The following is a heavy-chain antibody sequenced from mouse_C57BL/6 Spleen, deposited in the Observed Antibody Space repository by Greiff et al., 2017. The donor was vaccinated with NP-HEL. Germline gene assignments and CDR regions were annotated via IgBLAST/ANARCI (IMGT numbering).Heavy chain of an antibody. CDR2: IHPNSGST. Sequence: QVQLKQPGAELVKPGASVKLSCKASGYTFTSYWMHWVKQRPGQGLEWIGMIHPNSGSTNYNEKFKSKATLTVDKSSSTAYMQLSSLTSEDSAVYYCARFNWDDYFDYWGQGTTLTVSS. CDR1: GYTFTSYW. CDR3: ARFNWDDYFDY. J-gene: IGHJ2*01. V-gene: IGHV1-64*01. D-gene: IGHD4-1*01.